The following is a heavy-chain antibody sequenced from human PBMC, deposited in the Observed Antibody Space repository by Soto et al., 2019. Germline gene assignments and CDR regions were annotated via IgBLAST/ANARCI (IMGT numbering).Heavy chain of an antibody. Sequence: PGGSLSLSCAASGFTFSKYAVSWVRQAPGKGLQWVSTISWSGDNTSYADSVKGRFTVSRDTSKNTLSLQLDSLRAEDTAVYYCARGVPVGAIGRFYFDSWGQGTLVTVSS. V-gene: IGHV3-23*01. CDR1: GFTFSKYA. D-gene: IGHD1-26*01. CDR2: ISWSGDNT. CDR3: ARGVPVGAIGRFYFDS. J-gene: IGHJ4*02.